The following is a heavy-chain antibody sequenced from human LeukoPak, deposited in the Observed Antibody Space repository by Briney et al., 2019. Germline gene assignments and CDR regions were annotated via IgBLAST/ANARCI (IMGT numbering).Heavy chain of an antibody. CDR3: ARGATGTTFDYFDY. CDR2: IYYSGST. D-gene: IGHD1-7*01. CDR1: GGSISSYY. Sequence: SETLSLTCTVSGGSISSYYWSWIRQPPGKGLEWIGYIYYSGSTNYNPSLKSPVTISVDTSKNQFSLKLSSVTAADTAVYYCARGATGTTFDYFDYWGQGTLVTVSS. V-gene: IGHV4-59*01. J-gene: IGHJ4*02.